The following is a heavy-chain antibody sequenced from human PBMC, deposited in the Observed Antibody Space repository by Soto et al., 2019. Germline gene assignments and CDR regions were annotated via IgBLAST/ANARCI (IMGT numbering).Heavy chain of an antibody. V-gene: IGHV3-30*18. D-gene: IGHD6-6*01. J-gene: IGHJ4*02. CDR1: GFTFSSYG. Sequence: GGSLRLSCAASGFTFSSYGMHWVRQAPGKGLEWVAVISYDGSNKYYADSVKGRFTISRDNSKNTLYLQMNSLRAEDTAVYYCAKDSGRLGQLGSLGYWGQGTLVTVSS. CDR2: ISYDGSNK. CDR3: AKDSGRLGQLGSLGY.